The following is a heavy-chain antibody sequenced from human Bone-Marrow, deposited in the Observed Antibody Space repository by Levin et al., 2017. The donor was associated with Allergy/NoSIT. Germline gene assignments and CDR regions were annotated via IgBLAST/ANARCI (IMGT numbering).Heavy chain of an antibody. CDR1: EFTFSSDN. Sequence: PGGSLRLSCAASEFTFSSDNMVWVRQAPGKGLEWLSDITPSSRTIHYADSVKGRFTISRDNAKKSLFLQMNSLRDEDTAVYYCARGSVYGLDVWGQGTTVIVSS. CDR2: ITPSSRTI. V-gene: IGHV3-48*02. J-gene: IGHJ6*02. D-gene: IGHD3-10*01. CDR3: ARGSVYGLDV.